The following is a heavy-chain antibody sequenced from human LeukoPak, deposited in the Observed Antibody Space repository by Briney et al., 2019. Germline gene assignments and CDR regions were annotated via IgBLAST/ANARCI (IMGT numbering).Heavy chain of an antibody. D-gene: IGHD2-2*01. CDR3: ARRYCSSTNCYAFDS. CDR2: ISYDGINK. CDR1: GFTFSSYG. Sequence: PGGSLRLSCAASGFTFSSYGMHWVRQAPGKGLEWVALISYDGINKYYADSVKGRFTISRDNAKNSLYLQVNSLRAEDTAVYYCARRYCSSTNCYAFDSWGQGTLVTVSS. J-gene: IGHJ4*02. V-gene: IGHV3-30*03.